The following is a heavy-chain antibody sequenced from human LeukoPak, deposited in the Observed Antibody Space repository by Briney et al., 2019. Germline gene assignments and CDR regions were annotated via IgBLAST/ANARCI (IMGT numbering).Heavy chain of an antibody. V-gene: IGHV3-33*06. CDR3: ANHRCSSTNCYSRDAFDI. CDR2: IWYDGSNK. Sequence: PTGGSLRLSCAASGFTFSSYGMHWVRQAPGKGLEWVAVIWYDGSNKYYADSVKGRFTISRDNSKNTLYLQMNSLRAEDTAVYYCANHRCSSTNCYSRDAFDIWGQGTMVTVSS. D-gene: IGHD2-2*02. J-gene: IGHJ3*02. CDR1: GFTFSSYG.